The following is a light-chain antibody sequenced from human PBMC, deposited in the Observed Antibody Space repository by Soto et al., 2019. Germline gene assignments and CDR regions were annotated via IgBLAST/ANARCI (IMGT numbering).Light chain of an antibody. V-gene: IGLV1-44*01. J-gene: IGLJ1*01. CDR1: SPNIGNNN. CDR3: ASWDTSLSGYV. Sequence: QSVLTQPPSVSGTPGQRVTISCSGSSPNIGNNNVNWYQHHPGMAPKLLIHNDNQRPSWVADRFSAAKSGTTASLAISGLQSDEEADYYCASWDTSLSGYVFGTGTKLTVL. CDR2: NDN.